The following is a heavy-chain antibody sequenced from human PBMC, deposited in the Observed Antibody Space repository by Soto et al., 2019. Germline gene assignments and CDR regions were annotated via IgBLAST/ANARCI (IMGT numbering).Heavy chain of an antibody. Sequence: GSLRLSCAASGFTFSSYAMHWVRQAPGKGLEWVAVISYDGSNKYYADSVKGRFTISRDNSKNTLYLQMNSLRAEDTAVYYCARDRDATMIVVVSDGIDYWGQGTLVTVSS. J-gene: IGHJ4*02. CDR3: ARDRDATMIVVVSDGIDY. V-gene: IGHV3-30-3*01. D-gene: IGHD3-22*01. CDR1: GFTFSSYA. CDR2: ISYDGSNK.